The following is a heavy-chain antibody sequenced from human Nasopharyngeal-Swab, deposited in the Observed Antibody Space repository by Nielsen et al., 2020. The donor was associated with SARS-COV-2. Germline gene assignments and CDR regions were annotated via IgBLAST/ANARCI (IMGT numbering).Heavy chain of an antibody. J-gene: IGHJ6*02. CDR3: AKGQGSSSYGMDV. CDR2: ISYDGSNK. CDR1: GFTFSSYG. D-gene: IGHD6-6*01. Sequence: GGSLRPSCAASGFTFSSYGMHWVRQAPGKGLEWVAVISYDGSNKYYADSVKGRFTISRDNSKNTLYLQMNSLRAEDTAVYYCAKGQGSSSYGMDVWGQGTTVTVSS. V-gene: IGHV3-30*18.